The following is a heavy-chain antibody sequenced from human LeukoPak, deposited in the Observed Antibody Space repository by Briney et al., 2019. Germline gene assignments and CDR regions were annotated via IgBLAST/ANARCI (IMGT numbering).Heavy chain of an antibody. V-gene: IGHV3-74*03. CDR1: GFTFSSYV. J-gene: IGHJ4*02. CDR2: INSDGSST. D-gene: IGHD3-16*02. Sequence: PGGSLRLSCAASGFTFSSYVMYRVRQAPGKGLVWVSRINSDGSSTTYADSVKGRFTISRDNAKNTLHLQMNSLRVEDTAAYYCVRGYTIGPGGYGGQGTLVTVSS. CDR3: VRGYTIGPGGY.